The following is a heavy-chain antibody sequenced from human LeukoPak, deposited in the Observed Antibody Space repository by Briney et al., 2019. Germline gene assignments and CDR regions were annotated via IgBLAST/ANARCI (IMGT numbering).Heavy chain of an antibody. CDR2: IYPSDSDT. CDR1: GYSLTSYW. V-gene: IGHV5-51*01. J-gene: IGHJ4*02. Sequence: GESLKISCKGSGYSLTSYWIGWVRQMPGEGLEWMGIIYPSDSDTRYSPSFQGQVTISADKSINTVYLHWNSLKASDTAMYYCASFHISGKSYNGLHYWGQGTLVTVSS. D-gene: IGHD3-10*01. CDR3: ASFHISGKSYNGLHY.